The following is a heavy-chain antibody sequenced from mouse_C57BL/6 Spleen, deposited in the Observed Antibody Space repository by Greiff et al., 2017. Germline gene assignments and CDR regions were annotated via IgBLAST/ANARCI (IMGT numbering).Heavy chain of an antibody. J-gene: IGHJ3*01. CDR2: IDPSDSET. CDR3: ARFAPLLGWFAY. D-gene: IGHD2-1*01. CDR1: GYTFTSYW. V-gene: IGHV1-52*01. Sequence: QVQLQQSGAELVRPGSSVKLSCKASGYTFTSYWMHWVKQRPIQGLEWIGNIDPSDSETHYNQKFKDKATLTVDKSSSTAYMQLSSLTSEDSAVYYCARFAPLLGWFAYWGQGTLVTVSA.